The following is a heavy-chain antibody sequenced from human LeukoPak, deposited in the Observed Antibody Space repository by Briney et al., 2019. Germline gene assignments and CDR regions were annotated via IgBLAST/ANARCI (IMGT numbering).Heavy chain of an antibody. CDR3: AKSNCSSTSCQTYYYYGMDV. D-gene: IGHD2-2*01. J-gene: IGHJ6*02. Sequence: PGRSLRLSCAASGFTFSSYGMHWVRQAPGKGLEWVAVISYDGSNKYYADSVKGRFTISRGNSKNTLYLQMNSLRAEDTAVYYCAKSNCSSTSCQTYYYYGMDVWGQGTTVTVSS. CDR2: ISYDGSNK. V-gene: IGHV3-30*18. CDR1: GFTFSSYG.